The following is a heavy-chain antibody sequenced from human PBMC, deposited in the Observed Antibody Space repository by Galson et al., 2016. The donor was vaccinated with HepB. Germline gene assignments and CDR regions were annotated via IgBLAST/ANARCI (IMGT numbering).Heavy chain of an antibody. CDR1: GFTFNDYT. V-gene: IGHV3-9*01. CDR3: AREVCSGGNCRGMFDY. Sequence: SLRLSCAASGFTFNDYTMHWVRQAPGKGLEWVSGLSWNSFAIGYADSVKGRFTISRDNAKNSLYLEMNSLRAEDTALYYCAREVCSGGNCRGMFDYWGRGTLVTVSS. J-gene: IGHJ4*02. CDR2: LSWNSFAI. D-gene: IGHD2-15*01.